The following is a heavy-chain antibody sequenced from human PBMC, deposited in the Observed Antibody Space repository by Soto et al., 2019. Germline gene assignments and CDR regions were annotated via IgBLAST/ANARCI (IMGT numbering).Heavy chain of an antibody. J-gene: IGHJ3*02. CDR1: GFTFGDYA. CDR3: TRDSYYYGSGSPWADAFDI. V-gene: IGHV3-49*03. D-gene: IGHD3-10*01. Sequence: GSLRLSCTASGFTFGDYAMSWFRQAPGKGLEWVGFIRSKAYGGTTEYAASAKGRFTISRDDSKSIAYLQMNSLKTEDTAVYYCTRDSYYYGSGSPWADAFDIWGQGTMVTVSS. CDR2: IRSKAYGGTT.